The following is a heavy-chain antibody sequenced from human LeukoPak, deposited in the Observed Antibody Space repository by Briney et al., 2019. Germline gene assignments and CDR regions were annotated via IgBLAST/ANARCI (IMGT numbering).Heavy chain of an antibody. Sequence: GGSLRLSCSASGFTFSSYPMHWVRQAPGKGLEYVSAINNYGDSTYYADSVKGRFTISRDNSKNTLYLQMNSLRAEDTAVYYCANYHSGSYSPPYDYWGQGTLVTVSS. CDR2: INNYGDST. J-gene: IGHJ4*02. CDR1: GFTFSSYP. D-gene: IGHD3-10*01. CDR3: ANYHSGSYSPPYDY. V-gene: IGHV3-64*04.